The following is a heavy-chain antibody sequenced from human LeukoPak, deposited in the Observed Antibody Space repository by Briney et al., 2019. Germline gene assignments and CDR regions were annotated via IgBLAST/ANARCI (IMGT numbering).Heavy chain of an antibody. CDR2: ISSNGGST. Sequence: PGGSLRLSCAASGFTFSSYAMHWVRQAPGKGLEYVSAISSNGGSTYYANSVKGRFTISRDNSKNTLYLQMGSLRAEDMAVYYCARAGPYDLWSGYRLYYYYYGMDVWGQGTTVTVSS. J-gene: IGHJ6*02. CDR1: GFTFSSYA. V-gene: IGHV3-64*01. D-gene: IGHD3-3*01. CDR3: ARAGPYDLWSGYRLYYYYYGMDV.